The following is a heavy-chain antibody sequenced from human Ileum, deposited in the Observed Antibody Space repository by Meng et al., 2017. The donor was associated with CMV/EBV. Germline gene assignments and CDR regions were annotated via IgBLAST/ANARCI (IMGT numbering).Heavy chain of an antibody. CDR2: ASYSGDT. CDR1: GGSISSSTYY. V-gene: IGHV4-39*07. J-gene: IGHJ5*01. D-gene: IGHD3-3*01. Sequence: GSLRLSCTVSGGSISSSTYYWGWIRQPPGKGLEWIGSASYSGDTDYNPSLTSRVTMSVDTSKNQFFLKLNSVTAADTAVYYCARILNTGVNGRGWFDLWGQGILVTVSS. CDR3: ARILNTGVNGRGWFDL.